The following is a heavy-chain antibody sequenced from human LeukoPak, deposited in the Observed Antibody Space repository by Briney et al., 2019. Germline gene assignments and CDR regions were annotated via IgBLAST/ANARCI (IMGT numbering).Heavy chain of an antibody. D-gene: IGHD6-13*01. V-gene: IGHV3-9*01. Sequence: PGGSLRLSCAASGFTFDDYAMHWVRQAPGKGLEWVSGISWNSGSIGYADSVKGRFTISRDNAKNSLYLQMNSLRAEDTALYYCAKVYHRQQLGGHLFDYWGQGTLVTVSS. J-gene: IGHJ4*02. CDR3: AKVYHRQQLGGHLFDY. CDR2: ISWNSGSI. CDR1: GFTFDDYA.